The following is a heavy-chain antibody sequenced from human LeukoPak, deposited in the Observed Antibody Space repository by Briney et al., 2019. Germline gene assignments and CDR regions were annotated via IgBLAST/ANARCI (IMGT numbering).Heavy chain of an antibody. V-gene: IGHV4-59*01. CDR1: GGSISSYY. CDR2: IYYSGST. CDR3: ASSRDPDAFDI. Sequence: SETLSLTCTVSGGSISSYYWSWIRQPPGKGLEWIGYIYYSGSTNYNPSLKSRVTISVDMSKNQFSLKLSSVTAADTAVYYCASSRDPDAFDIWGQGTMVTVSS. J-gene: IGHJ3*02.